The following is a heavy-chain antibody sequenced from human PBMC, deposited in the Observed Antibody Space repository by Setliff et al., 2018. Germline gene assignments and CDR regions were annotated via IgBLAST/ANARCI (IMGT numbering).Heavy chain of an antibody. Sequence: GGSLRLSCAASGFTFSGSAVYWVRQASGRGLEWVGRIRSKADSYATAYAASVKARFTISRDDSKNTLYLQMNSLRAEDTAVYYCARAPPSGTSDYWGQGTLVTVSS. D-gene: IGHD1-1*01. V-gene: IGHV3-73*01. CDR3: ARAPPSGTSDY. J-gene: IGHJ4*02. CDR2: IRSKADSYAT. CDR1: GFTFSGSA.